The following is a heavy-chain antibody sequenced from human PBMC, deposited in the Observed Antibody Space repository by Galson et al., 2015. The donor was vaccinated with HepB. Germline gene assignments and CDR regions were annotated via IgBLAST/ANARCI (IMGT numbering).Heavy chain of an antibody. D-gene: IGHD2-2*01. Sequence: QSGAEVKKPGESLRISCKGSGYSFTSYWISWVRQMPGKGLEWMGRIDPSDSYTNYSPPFQGHVTISADKSISTAYLQWSSLKASDTAMYYCAREDIVVVPAAGNGMDVWGQGTTVTVSS. J-gene: IGHJ6*02. CDR2: IDPSDSYT. CDR1: GYSFTSYW. CDR3: AREDIVVVPAAGNGMDV. V-gene: IGHV5-10-1*01.